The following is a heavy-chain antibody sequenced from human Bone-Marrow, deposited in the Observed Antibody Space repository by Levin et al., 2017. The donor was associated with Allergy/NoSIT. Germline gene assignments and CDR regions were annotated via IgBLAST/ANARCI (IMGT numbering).Heavy chain of an antibody. CDR3: ARWGADSSSWYVVDY. Sequence: ASETLSLTCTVSGGSISSGDYYWSWIRQPPGKGLEWIGYIYYSGSTYYNPSLKSRVTISVDTSKNQFSLKLSSVTAADTAVYYCARWGADSSSWYVVDYWGQGTLVTVSS. CDR2: IYYSGST. J-gene: IGHJ4*02. D-gene: IGHD6-13*01. V-gene: IGHV4-30-4*01. CDR1: GGSISSGDYY.